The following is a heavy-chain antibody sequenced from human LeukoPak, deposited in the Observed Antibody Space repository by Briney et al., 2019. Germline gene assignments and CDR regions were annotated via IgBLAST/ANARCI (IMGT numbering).Heavy chain of an antibody. CDR1: GGSFSGYY. V-gene: IGHV4-34*01. J-gene: IGHJ4*02. CDR3: ARGSVVVPAAVY. CDR2: INHSGST. Sequence: PSETLSLTCAVYGGSFSGYYRSWIRQPPGKGLEWIGEINHSGSTNYNPSLKSRVTISVDTSKNQFSLKLSSVTAADTAVYYCARGSVVVPAAVYWGQGTLVTVSS. D-gene: IGHD2-2*01.